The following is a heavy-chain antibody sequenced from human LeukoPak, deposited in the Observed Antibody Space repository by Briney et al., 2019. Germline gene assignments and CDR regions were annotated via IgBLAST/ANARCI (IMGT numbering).Heavy chain of an antibody. V-gene: IGHV4-59*12. CDR3: ARDFGYYYDSGGYSPYYFDY. J-gene: IGHJ4*02. CDR2: IYYSGST. CDR1: GGSISSYY. D-gene: IGHD3-22*01. Sequence: SETLSLTCTVSGGSISSYYWSWIRQPPGKGLEWIGYIYYSGSTYYNPSLKSRVTMSVDTSKNQFSLKPSSVTAADTAVYYCARDFGYYYDSGGYSPYYFDYWGQGTLVTVSS.